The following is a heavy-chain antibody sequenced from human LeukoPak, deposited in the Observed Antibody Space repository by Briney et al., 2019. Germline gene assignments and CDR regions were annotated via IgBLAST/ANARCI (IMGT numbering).Heavy chain of an antibody. Sequence: GASVKVSCKASGYTFSSYGISWVRQGPGQGLEWMGWISAYNGNTNYAQKLQGRVTMTTDTSTSTAYMELRSLRSDDTAVYYCARDEQQNWFDPWGQGTLVTVSS. J-gene: IGHJ5*02. CDR2: ISAYNGNT. CDR3: ARDEQQNWFDP. CDR1: GYTFSSYG. V-gene: IGHV1-18*01. D-gene: IGHD6-13*01.